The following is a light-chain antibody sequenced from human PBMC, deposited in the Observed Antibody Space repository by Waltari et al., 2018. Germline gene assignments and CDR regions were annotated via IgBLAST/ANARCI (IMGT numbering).Light chain of an antibody. V-gene: IGLV3-1*01. J-gene: IGLJ2*01. CDR2: QDD. CDR1: NLGDTY. Sequence: SYELTQPPSVSVSPGQTASITCSGENLGDTYASWYQPKPGQAPVLVIYQDDKRPSGIPERFSGSNSGNTATLTISGTQAMDEADFYCQAWDSGTVVFGGGTKLTVL. CDR3: QAWDSGTVV.